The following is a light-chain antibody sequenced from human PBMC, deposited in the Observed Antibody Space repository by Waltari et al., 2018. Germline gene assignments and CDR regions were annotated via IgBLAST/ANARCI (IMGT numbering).Light chain of an antibody. J-gene: IGLJ2*01. Sequence: QSALTQPASVSGSPGQSITLSCTGSSSDVGGYNYVSWYQQNPGKAPKVMIYDVTNRPSGVSNRFSGSKSDNTASLTISGLLAEDEAHYYCSSYTSSNTVIFGGGTRLTVL. CDR1: SSDVGGYNY. CDR2: DVT. CDR3: SSYTSSNTVI. V-gene: IGLV2-14*03.